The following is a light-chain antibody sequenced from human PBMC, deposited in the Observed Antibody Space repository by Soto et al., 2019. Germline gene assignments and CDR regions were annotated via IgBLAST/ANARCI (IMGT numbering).Light chain of an antibody. CDR3: SSYTTNSTLV. CDR2: DVS. CDR1: SSDVGGYNY. J-gene: IGLJ2*01. V-gene: IGLV2-14*01. Sequence: QSVLTQPASVSGSPGQSITISCTGTSSDVGGYNYVSWYQQHPGKAPKLMIYDVSHRPSGVSNRFSGSKSGNTASLTISGLQAEDEADYYCSSYTTNSTLVFGGGTKLTVL.